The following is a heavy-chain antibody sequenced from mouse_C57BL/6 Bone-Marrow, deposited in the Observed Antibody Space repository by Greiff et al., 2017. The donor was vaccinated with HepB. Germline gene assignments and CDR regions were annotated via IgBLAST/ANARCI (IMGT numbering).Heavy chain of an antibody. D-gene: IGHD2-3*01. CDR1: GYTFTSYG. CDR2: IYPRSGNT. V-gene: IGHV1-81*01. Sequence: QVQLQQSGAELARPGASVKLSCKASGYTFTSYGISWVKQRTGQGLEWIGEIYPRSGNTYYNEKFKGKATLTADKSSSTAYMELRSLTSEDSAVYFGARRWLLGMDYWGQGTSVTVSS. CDR3: ARRWLLGMDY. J-gene: IGHJ4*01.